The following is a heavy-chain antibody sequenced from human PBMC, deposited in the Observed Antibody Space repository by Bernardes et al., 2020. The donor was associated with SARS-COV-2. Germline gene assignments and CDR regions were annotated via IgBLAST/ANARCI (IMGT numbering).Heavy chain of an antibody. Sequence: GGSLRLSCAASGFTFSSYCMHWVRQAPGKGLEWVAVISYDGSNKYYADSVKGRFTISRDNSKNTLYLQMTSVRAEDTAVYYCAKEVRFGEPAFYYGMDVWGQGTTVTVSS. CDR2: ISYDGSNK. J-gene: IGHJ6*02. V-gene: IGHV3-30*18. CDR1: GFTFSSYC. D-gene: IGHD3-10*01. CDR3: AKEVRFGEPAFYYGMDV.